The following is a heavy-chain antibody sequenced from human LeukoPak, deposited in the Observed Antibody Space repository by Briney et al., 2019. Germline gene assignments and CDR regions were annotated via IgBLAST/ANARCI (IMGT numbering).Heavy chain of an antibody. CDR1: GFTFRSYP. CDR2: ISGSGGGT. J-gene: IGHJ4*02. D-gene: IGHD1-26*01. Sequence: GGSLRLSCEASGFTFRSYPMTWVRQAPGKGLEWVSSISGSGGGTYYADSVKGRFTISRDNSKSTLYLQMNSLRAEDTAVYYCAKTRDTGSYSPFDYWGQGALVTVSS. V-gene: IGHV3-23*01. CDR3: AKTRDTGSYSPFDY.